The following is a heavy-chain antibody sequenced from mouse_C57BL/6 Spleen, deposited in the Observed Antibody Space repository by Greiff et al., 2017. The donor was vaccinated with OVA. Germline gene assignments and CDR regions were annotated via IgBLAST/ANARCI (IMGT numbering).Heavy chain of an antibody. V-gene: IGHV5-9*01. CDR1: GFTFSSYT. CDR3: ARQNGSPFAY. Sequence: EVKVVESGGGLVKPGGSLKLSCAASGFTFSSYTMSWVRQTPEKRLEWVATISGGGGNTYYPDSVKGRFTISRDNAKNTLYLQMSSLRSEDTALYYCARQNGSPFAYWGQGTLVTVSA. J-gene: IGHJ3*01. D-gene: IGHD1-1*01. CDR2: ISGGGGNT.